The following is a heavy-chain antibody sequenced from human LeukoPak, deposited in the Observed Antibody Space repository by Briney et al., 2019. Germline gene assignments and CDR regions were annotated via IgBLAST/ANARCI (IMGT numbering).Heavy chain of an antibody. CDR1: GFTFSGYW. CDR2: IDNDGHGI. J-gene: IGHJ4*02. CDR3: ARDILTGYKDY. V-gene: IGHV3-74*01. Sequence: PGGSLRLSCVTSGFTFSGYWMHWVRQGPEKGLELVSRIDNDGHGIIYADSVKGRFTTSRDNVKNTLYLQMNSLRVEDTAVYYCARDILTGYKDYWGQGTLVTVSS. D-gene: IGHD3-9*01.